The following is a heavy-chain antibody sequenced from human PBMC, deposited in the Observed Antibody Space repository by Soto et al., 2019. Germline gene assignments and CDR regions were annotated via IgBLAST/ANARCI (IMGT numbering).Heavy chain of an antibody. Sequence: QVQLVESGGGVVQPGRSLRLSCAASGFTFSSYAMHWVRQAPGKGLEWVAVISYDGSNKYYADSVKGRFTISRDNSKNTLYLQMNSLRAEDTAVYYCARGGYCSSTSCPEVDYYYYGMDVWGQGTTVTVSS. J-gene: IGHJ6*02. CDR3: ARGGYCSSTSCPEVDYYYYGMDV. CDR2: ISYDGSNK. CDR1: GFTFSSYA. D-gene: IGHD2-2*01. V-gene: IGHV3-30-3*01.